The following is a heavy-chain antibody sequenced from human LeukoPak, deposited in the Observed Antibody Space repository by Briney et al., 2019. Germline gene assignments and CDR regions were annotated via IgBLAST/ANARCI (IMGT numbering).Heavy chain of an antibody. CDR2: IKSKTDGGTT. CDR3: TTVGMNIVVVPAAKGYDAFDI. J-gene: IGHJ3*02. D-gene: IGHD2-2*01. V-gene: IGHV3-15*01. CDR1: GFTFSNAW. Sequence: GGSLRLSCVASGFTFSNAWMSWVRQAPGKGLEWVGRIKSKTDGGTTDYAAPVKGRFTISRDDSKNTLYLQMNSLKTEDTAVYYCTTVGMNIVVVPAAKGYDAFDIWGQGTMVTVSS.